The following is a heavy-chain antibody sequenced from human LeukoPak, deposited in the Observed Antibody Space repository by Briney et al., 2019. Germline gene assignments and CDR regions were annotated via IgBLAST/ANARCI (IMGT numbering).Heavy chain of an antibody. Sequence: GESLKISCKASGYSFTSSYWIGWVRQTPGKGLEWMGVIYPADFNTIYSPSFQGQVTISADKSTSTAYLQWASLKASDTGMYYCVRRPAGTWTFDYWGQGTLVTVSS. CDR3: VRRPAGTWTFDY. CDR2: IYPADFNT. D-gene: IGHD1-7*01. J-gene: IGHJ4*02. CDR1: GYSFTSSYW. V-gene: IGHV5-51*01.